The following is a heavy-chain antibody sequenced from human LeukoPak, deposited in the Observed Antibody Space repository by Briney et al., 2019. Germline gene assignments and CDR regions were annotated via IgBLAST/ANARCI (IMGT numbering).Heavy chain of an antibody. J-gene: IGHJ4*02. D-gene: IGHD2-21*01. CDR1: GFTFSSYA. Sequence: GGSLRLSCAASGFTFSSYAMHWVRQAPGKGLEWVAVISYDGSNKYYADSVKGRFTISRDNSKNTLYLQMNSLRAEDTAVYYCARLGHGGSINYFDYWGQGTLVTVSS. V-gene: IGHV3-30*04. CDR3: ARLGHGGSINYFDY. CDR2: ISYDGSNK.